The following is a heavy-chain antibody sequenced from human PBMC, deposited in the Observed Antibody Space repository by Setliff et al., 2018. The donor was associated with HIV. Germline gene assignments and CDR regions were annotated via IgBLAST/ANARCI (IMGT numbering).Heavy chain of an antibody. CDR3: ARDAWVEFLEWTFYGMDV. CDR2: ISAYNGDT. D-gene: IGHD3-3*02. V-gene: IGHV1-18*01. Sequence: GASVKVSCKASGYTFTSCGISWVRQAPGQGLEWMGWISAYNGDTKYAPKVQGRVTLTTDTSSSTIYMELRSLRSDDTAVYYCARDAWVEFLEWTFYGMDVWGQGTTVTV. CDR1: GYTFTSCG. J-gene: IGHJ6*02.